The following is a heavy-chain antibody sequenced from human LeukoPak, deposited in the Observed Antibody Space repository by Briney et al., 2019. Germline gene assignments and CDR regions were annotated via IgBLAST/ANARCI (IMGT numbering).Heavy chain of an antibody. J-gene: IGHJ4*02. D-gene: IGHD1-26*01. CDR3: AIGPSVVGATGGG. Sequence: PGGSPRLSCAASGFTFSSYAMSWARQAPGKGLEWVSAISGSGGSTYYADSVKGRFTISRDNSKNTLYLQMNSLRAEDTAVYYCAIGPSVVGATGGGWGQGTLVTVSS. CDR2: ISGSGGST. CDR1: GFTFSSYA. V-gene: IGHV3-23*01.